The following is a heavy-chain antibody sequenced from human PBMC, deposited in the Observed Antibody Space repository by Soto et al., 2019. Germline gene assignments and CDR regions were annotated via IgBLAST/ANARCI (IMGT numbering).Heavy chain of an antibody. CDR1: GFTFSSYS. CDR2: ISSSSSTI. CDR3: ARDGTRVVGAILVGAVDI. D-gene: IGHD3-3*01. J-gene: IGHJ3*02. Sequence: GGSLRLSCAASGFTFSSYSMNWVRQAPGKGLEWVSYISSSSSTIYYADSVKGRFTISRDNAKNSLYLQMNSLRDEDTAVYYCARDGTRVVGAILVGAVDIWGQGTMVTVSS. V-gene: IGHV3-48*02.